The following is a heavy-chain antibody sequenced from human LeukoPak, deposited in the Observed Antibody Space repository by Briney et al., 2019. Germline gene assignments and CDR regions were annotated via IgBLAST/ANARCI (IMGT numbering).Heavy chain of an antibody. CDR1: GDSVRSGGSYY. CDR2: FYYTGST. V-gene: IGHV4-39*01. Sequence: SETLSLTCTVSGDSVRSGGSYYWAWIRQPPGKGLEWIGSFYYTGSTYYNPSLKSRVTVSVDTSKNQLCLEVSSVTAADTAVYYCARRAIASSSFLYTGAFDPWGQGTLVTVSS. CDR3: ARRAIASSSFLYTGAFDP. J-gene: IGHJ5*02. D-gene: IGHD6-6*01.